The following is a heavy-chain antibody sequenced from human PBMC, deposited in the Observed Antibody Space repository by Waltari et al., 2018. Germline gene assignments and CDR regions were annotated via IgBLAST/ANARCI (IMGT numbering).Heavy chain of an antibody. CDR3: ARLTYYDFWSGYNNWFDP. V-gene: IGHV4-61*01. CDR2: IYYSGST. D-gene: IGHD3-3*01. J-gene: IGHJ5*02. Sequence: QVQLQESGPGLVKPSETLSLTCTVSGGSVSSGSYYWSWIRQPPGQGLEWIGYIYYSGSTNYNPSLKSRVTISVDTSKNQFSLKLSSVTAADTAVYYCARLTYYDFWSGYNNWFDPWGQGTLVTVSS. CDR1: GGSVSSGSYY.